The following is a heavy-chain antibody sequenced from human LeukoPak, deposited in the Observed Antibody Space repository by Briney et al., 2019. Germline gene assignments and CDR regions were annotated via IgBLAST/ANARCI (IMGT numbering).Heavy chain of an antibody. CDR1: GYTFTSYY. CDR2: INPSGGST. D-gene: IGHD6-13*01. V-gene: IGHV1-46*03. CDR3: ARGRSIAAAVSR. Sequence: GASVKVSCKASGYTFTSYYMHWVRQAPGQGLEWMGVINPSGGSTSYAQKFQGRVTMTRDTSTRTVYMQLSSRRSEDTAVYYCARGRSIAAAVSRWGQGTLVTVSP. J-gene: IGHJ4*02.